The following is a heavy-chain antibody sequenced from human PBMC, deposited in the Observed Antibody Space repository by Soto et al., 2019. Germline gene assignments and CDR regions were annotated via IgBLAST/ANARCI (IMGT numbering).Heavy chain of an antibody. Sequence: EVQLVDSGGALVQPGESLRLSCAASGFTFSDYFMTWVRQAPGKGLEWVATIKQDGNERYYVDSVKGRFTISRDNAKNSLYLQMNARRAEDTAVYDCEIGHWLGCWGQGTLVTVSS. V-gene: IGHV3-7*01. CDR2: IKQDGNER. CDR3: EIGHWLGC. CDR1: GFTFSDYF. D-gene: IGHD6-19*01. J-gene: IGHJ4*02.